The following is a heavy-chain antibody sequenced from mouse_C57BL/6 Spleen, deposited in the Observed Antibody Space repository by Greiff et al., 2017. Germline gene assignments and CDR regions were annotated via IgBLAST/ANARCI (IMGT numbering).Heavy chain of an antibody. CDR3: ERGPRSSSWFAY. CDR1: GYTFTSYW. Sequence: QVQLQQPGAELVRPGSSVKLSCKASGYTFTSYWMHWVKQRPIQGLEWIGNIDPSDSETHYNQKFKDKATLTVDKSSSTAYMQLSSLTSEDSAVYYWERGPRSSSWFAYGGKETLVTVSA. J-gene: IGHJ3*01. D-gene: IGHD1-1*01. CDR2: IDPSDSET. V-gene: IGHV1-52*01.